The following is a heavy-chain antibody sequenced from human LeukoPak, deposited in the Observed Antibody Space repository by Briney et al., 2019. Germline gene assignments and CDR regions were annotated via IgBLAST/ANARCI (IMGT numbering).Heavy chain of an antibody. CDR1: GYSFTSSW. J-gene: IGHJ5*01. D-gene: IGHD3-10*01. CDR3: ARINCGSGSYYNGFDY. V-gene: IGHV5-51*01. CDR2: IYPGDSYT. Sequence: GEPLKISCKASGYSFTSSWIGWVRQMPGKGLEGLGIIYPGDSYTRYSQSFPGQVKISADKSISNAYLQWSSLKASDTAMYYCARINCGSGSYYNGFDYWGQRTMLTVSS.